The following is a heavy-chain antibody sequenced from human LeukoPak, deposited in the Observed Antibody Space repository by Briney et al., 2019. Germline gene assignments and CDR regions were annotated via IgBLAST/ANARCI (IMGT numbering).Heavy chain of an antibody. D-gene: IGHD1-26*01. J-gene: IGHJ4*02. CDR3: ARVVKITVGTTIDSAPFDY. CDR1: GDSISSSTYY. CDR2: IYYSGIA. Sequence: PSETLSLTCTVSGDSISSSTYYWGWIRQPPGKGLEWIGNIYYSGIAYYNPSLKSRVTISVDTSKNQFSLKLNSVTAADTAVYYCARVVKITVGTTIDSAPFDYWGQGTLVTVSS. V-gene: IGHV4-39*07.